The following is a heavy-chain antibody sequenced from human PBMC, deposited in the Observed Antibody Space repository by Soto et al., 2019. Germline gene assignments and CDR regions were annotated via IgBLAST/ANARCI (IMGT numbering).Heavy chain of an antibody. V-gene: IGHV3-30*18. Sequence: QVQLVESGGGVVQPGRSLRLSCAASGFTFSAFGMHWVRQAPGKGLEWVAVISNDGNHEYYADSVKGRFSISRDNSKNTFYLQMNSLSSEDTAVYFCAKTITTFGGSSTGRGDLLDYWGQGILVTVSS. J-gene: IGHJ4*02. CDR3: AKTITTFGGSSTGRGDLLDY. D-gene: IGHD3-3*01. CDR1: GFTFSAFG. CDR2: ISNDGNHE.